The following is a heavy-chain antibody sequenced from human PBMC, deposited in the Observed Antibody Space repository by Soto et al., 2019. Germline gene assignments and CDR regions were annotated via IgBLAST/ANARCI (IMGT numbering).Heavy chain of an antibody. CDR1: GFTFSSYS. J-gene: IGHJ6*04. V-gene: IGHV3-48*01. Sequence: GGSLRLSCAASGFTFSSYSMNWVRQAPGKGLEWVSYISSSSSTIYYADSVKGRFTISRDNAKNSLYLQMNSLRAEDTAVYYCARVNPLYDFWSGYMDVWGKGTTVTVSS. CDR3: ARVNPLYDFWSGYMDV. CDR2: ISSSSSTI. D-gene: IGHD3-3*01.